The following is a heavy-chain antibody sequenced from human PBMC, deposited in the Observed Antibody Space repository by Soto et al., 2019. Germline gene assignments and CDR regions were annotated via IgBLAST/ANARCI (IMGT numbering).Heavy chain of an antibody. Sequence: QVQLQQWGAGLLKPSETLSLTCAVYVGSFSDYYWSWIRQPPGKGLEWIGEVSHSGSTNYNPSLKSRVSISVDTSKNQFSLKLSSVTAEDTAVYFCASVPYSSSSLYYYYYYMDVWGKGTTVTVSS. V-gene: IGHV4-34*01. CDR1: VGSFSDYY. CDR3: ASVPYSSSSLYYYYYYMDV. CDR2: VSHSGST. D-gene: IGHD6-6*01. J-gene: IGHJ6*03.